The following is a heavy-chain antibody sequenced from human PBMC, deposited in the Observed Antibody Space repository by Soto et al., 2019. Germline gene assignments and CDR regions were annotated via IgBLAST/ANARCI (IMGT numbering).Heavy chain of an antibody. J-gene: IGHJ4*02. V-gene: IGHV3-30*03. CDR1: GFIFRNFG. D-gene: IGHD1-26*01. CDR3: VQGASTAHQPLDS. Sequence: QVQLVESGGGVVQPGRSLRLSCAASGFIFRNFGMDWVRRAPGKGLEWVAVISGDGNDKYYPDSMKGRFTISRDNFNNTLYLQLNSLRPEDTAVYHCVQGASTAHQPLDSWGQGVLVTVSS. CDR2: ISGDGNDK.